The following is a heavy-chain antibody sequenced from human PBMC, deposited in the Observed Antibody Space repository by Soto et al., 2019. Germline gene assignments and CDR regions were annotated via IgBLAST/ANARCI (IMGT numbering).Heavy chain of an antibody. V-gene: IGHV1-3*01. Sequence: GASVKVSCKASGYTFTSYAMHWVRQAPGQRLEWMGWINAGNGNTKYAQILQGRVTMTTDTSTRTAYMDMRSLRSDDTAVYYCARGGYYDSSGARNYHYYGMDVWGQGTTVTVSS. J-gene: IGHJ6*02. CDR3: ARGGYYDSSGARNYHYYGMDV. CDR1: GYTFTSYA. CDR2: INAGNGNT. D-gene: IGHD3-22*01.